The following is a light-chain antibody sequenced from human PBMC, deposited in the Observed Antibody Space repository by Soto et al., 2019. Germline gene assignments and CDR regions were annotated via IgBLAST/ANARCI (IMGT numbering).Light chain of an antibody. CDR3: QQYNSYSPIT. Sequence: IQMTHSPSSLSASVGDRVPITCRASQNIDNFLNWYQQQPGKAPKLLIYKASSLESGVPSRFSGSGSGTEFTLTISSLQPDDFATYYCQQYNSYSPITFGQGTRLEIK. CDR2: KAS. J-gene: IGKJ5*01. CDR1: QNIDNF. V-gene: IGKV1-5*03.